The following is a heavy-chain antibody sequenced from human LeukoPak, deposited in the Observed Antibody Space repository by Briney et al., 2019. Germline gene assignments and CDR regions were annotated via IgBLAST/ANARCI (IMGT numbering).Heavy chain of an antibody. Sequence: ASVKVSCKASGYTFTSYAMHWVRQAPGQRLEWMGWINAGNGNTKYSQKFQGRVTITRGTSASTAYMELSSLRSEDTAVYYCARALGSGYDSLFDYWGQGTLVTVSS. D-gene: IGHD5-12*01. J-gene: IGHJ4*02. CDR3: ARALGSGYDSLFDY. V-gene: IGHV1-3*01. CDR1: GYTFTSYA. CDR2: INAGNGNT.